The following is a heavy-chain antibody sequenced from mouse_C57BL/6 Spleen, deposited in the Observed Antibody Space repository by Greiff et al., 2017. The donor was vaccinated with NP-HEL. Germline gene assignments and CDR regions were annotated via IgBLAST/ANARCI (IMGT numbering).Heavy chain of an antibody. D-gene: IGHD2-3*01. V-gene: IGHV5-4*01. CDR2: ISDGGSYT. J-gene: IGHJ3*01. Sequence: EVQLKESGGGLVKPGGSLKLSCAASGFTFSSYAMSWVRQTPEKRLEWVATISDGGSYTYYPDNVKGRFTISRDNAKNNLYLQMSHLKSEDTAMYYCARDYDGYYGGFAYWGQGTLVTVSA. CDR3: ARDYDGYYGGFAY. CDR1: GFTFSSYA.